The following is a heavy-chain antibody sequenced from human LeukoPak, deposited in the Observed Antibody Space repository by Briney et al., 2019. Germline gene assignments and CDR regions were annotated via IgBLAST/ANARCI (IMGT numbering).Heavy chain of an antibody. CDR1: GGSINSYY. V-gene: IGHV4-4*07. J-gene: IGHJ3*02. CDR3: VTGQVPAATGAFDI. D-gene: IGHD2-2*01. Sequence: SETVSLTCTVSGGSINSYYWSWMREPAGKGVEWGGRIYTSGSINYTLSLKSRVTISVDKSKHQFSLKTSSVIAADTAVCYCVTGQVPAATGAFDIWGQGTTVTVSS. CDR2: IYTSGSI.